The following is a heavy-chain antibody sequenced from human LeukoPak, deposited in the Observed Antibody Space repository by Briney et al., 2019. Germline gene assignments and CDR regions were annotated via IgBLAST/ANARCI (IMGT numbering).Heavy chain of an antibody. J-gene: IGHJ4*02. D-gene: IGHD2-2*01. V-gene: IGHV1-46*01. CDR2: INPSGGST. CDR1: GYTFTSYY. CDR3: ARAGGRYCSSTSCYESPFDY. Sequence: ASVKVSCKASGYTFTSYYMHWVRQAPGQGLEWMGIINPSGGSTSYAQKFQGRVTMTRDKSKNQFSLKLSSVTAADTAVYYCARAGGRYCSSTSCYESPFDYWGQGSLVTVSS.